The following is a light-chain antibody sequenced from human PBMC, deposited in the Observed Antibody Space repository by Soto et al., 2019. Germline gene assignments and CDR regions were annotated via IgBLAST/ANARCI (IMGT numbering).Light chain of an antibody. CDR3: QQRNDWRRGT. V-gene: IGKV3-11*01. CDR2: DAS. Sequence: EIVLTQSPASLSLSPLEVATLSCRASQSVSSYLAWYQQKPGQAPRLLIYDASNRATGIPARFSGSGSVTDFTLTISSLEPEDFAVYYCQQRNDWRRGTFGQGTRLEI. CDR1: QSVSSY. J-gene: IGKJ5*01.